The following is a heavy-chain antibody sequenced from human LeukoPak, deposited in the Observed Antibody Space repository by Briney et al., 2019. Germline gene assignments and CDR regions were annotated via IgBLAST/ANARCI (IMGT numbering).Heavy chain of an antibody. V-gene: IGHV3-74*01. Sequence: GGSLRLSCAASGFTFSSYWMHWVRQAPGKGLVWVSRINSDGSSTSYADSVKGRFTISRDNSKNTLYLQMNSLRAEDTAVYYCARAGDPLYYYYYYYMDVWGKGTTVTVSS. CDR1: GFTFSSYW. J-gene: IGHJ6*03. CDR3: ARAGDPLYYYYYYYMDV. D-gene: IGHD4-17*01. CDR2: INSDGSST.